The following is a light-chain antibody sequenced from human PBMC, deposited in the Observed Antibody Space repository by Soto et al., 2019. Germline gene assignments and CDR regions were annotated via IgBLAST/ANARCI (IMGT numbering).Light chain of an antibody. CDR2: GAS. CDR1: QSVSSN. J-gene: IGKJ1*01. V-gene: IGKV3-15*01. Sequence: VLTQSPGTLSLTSGERATLSCRASQSVSSNLAWYQQKPGQAPRLLIYGASTRATGIPARFSGSGSGTEFTLIISSLQSEDSAVYYCQQYNSWLWTFGQGTKVDI. CDR3: QQYNSWLWT.